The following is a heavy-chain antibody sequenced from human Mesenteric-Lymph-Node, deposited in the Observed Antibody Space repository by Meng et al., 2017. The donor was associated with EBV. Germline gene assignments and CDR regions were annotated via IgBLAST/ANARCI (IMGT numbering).Heavy chain of an antibody. V-gene: IGHV4-34*01. CDR3: ARGAIFGIVITYFDY. D-gene: IGHD3-3*02. CDR2: ISQSGDT. Sequence: QVPLQQWGAGLLGPSETLSLTCEASGGSFSGYHWSWIRQPPGKGLEYIGEISQSGDTTYNPSLKSRVTISVDRSRNQFSLKMASVTAADTAVYYCARGAIFGIVITYFDYWSQGTLVTVSS. CDR1: GGSFSGYH. J-gene: IGHJ4*02.